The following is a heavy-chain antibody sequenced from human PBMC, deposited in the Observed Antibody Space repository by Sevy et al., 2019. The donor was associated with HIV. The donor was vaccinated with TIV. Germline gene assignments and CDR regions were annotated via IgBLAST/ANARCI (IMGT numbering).Heavy chain of an antibody. CDR2: IIPIFGTP. D-gene: IGHD7-27*01. J-gene: IGHJ3*02. CDR1: GDTFSTYG. CDR3: AREGGVATTGDHDAFDI. V-gene: IGHV1-69*13. Sequence: ASVKVSCKASGDTFSTYGLSWVRQAPGQGLEWMGGIIPIFGTPNYEQKFQGRVTIIADESASTAYMELSSLRSEDTALYYCAREGGVATTGDHDAFDIWGHGTLVTVSS.